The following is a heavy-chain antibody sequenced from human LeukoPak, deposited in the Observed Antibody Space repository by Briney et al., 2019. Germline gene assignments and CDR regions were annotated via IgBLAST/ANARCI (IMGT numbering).Heavy chain of an antibody. CDR1: GYTFTGYY. CDR3: ARVRAPTMVRGGFMDV. J-gene: IGHJ6*04. Sequence: GASVKVSCKASGYTFTGYYMHWVRQAPGQGLEWMGWINTNTGNPTYAQGFTGRFVFSLDTSVSTAYLQISSLKAEDTAVYYCARVRAPTMVRGGFMDVWGKGTTVTVSS. V-gene: IGHV7-4-1*02. CDR2: INTNTGNP. D-gene: IGHD3-10*01.